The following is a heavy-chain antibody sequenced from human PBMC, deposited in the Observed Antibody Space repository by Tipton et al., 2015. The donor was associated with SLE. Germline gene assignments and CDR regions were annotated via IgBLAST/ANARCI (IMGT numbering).Heavy chain of an antibody. CDR3: ARGQWLLRTFDY. CDR2: IYSSGTT. J-gene: IGHJ4*02. CDR1: NGSINYYH. V-gene: IGHV4-59*01. D-gene: IGHD3-22*01. Sequence: TLSLTCTVSNGSINYYHWSWIRQPPGKGLEWIGWIYSSGTTSHNPSLKSRVTLSVDTSKNQFSLKLSSVTTADTAVYFCARGQWLLRTFDYWGQGTLVTVSS.